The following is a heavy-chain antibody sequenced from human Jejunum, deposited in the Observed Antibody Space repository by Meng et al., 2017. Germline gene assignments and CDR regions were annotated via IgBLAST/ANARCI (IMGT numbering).Heavy chain of an antibody. Sequence: SVKVSCQASGYTFTSYYMHWVRQAPGQGLAWMGVINPTGGSATYAQNFQGRVTMTRDTSTTTVYMALSSLTSEDTAVYYCARAGSSGRQFDSWGQGTLVTVSS. V-gene: IGHV1-46*01. CDR3: ARAGSSGRQFDS. CDR2: INPTGGSA. D-gene: IGHD6-19*01. J-gene: IGHJ4*02. CDR1: GYTFTSYY.